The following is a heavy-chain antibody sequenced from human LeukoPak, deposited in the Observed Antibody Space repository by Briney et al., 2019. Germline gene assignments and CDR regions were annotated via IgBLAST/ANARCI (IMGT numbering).Heavy chain of an antibody. D-gene: IGHD3-3*01. V-gene: IGHV3-23*01. Sequence: GGSLRLSCAASGFNFSIYAMSWVRQAPGRGLQWVSGISASGATTYYADSVKGRFTISRDNAKNSLYLQMNSLRAEDTAVYYCARTPYYDFWSGTRYYYYYMDVWGKGTTVTVSS. CDR3: ARTPYYDFWSGTRYYYYYMDV. J-gene: IGHJ6*03. CDR2: ISASGATT. CDR1: GFNFSIYA.